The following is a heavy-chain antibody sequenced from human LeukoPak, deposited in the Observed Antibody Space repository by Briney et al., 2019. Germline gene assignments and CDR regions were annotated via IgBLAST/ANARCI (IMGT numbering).Heavy chain of an antibody. CDR3: AREGSTTMIVVVTAFDY. J-gene: IGHJ4*02. CDR2: ISYDGSNK. D-gene: IGHD3-22*01. CDR1: GFTFSSYG. V-gene: IGHV3-30*19. Sequence: GGSLRLSCAASGFTFSSYGMHWVRQAPGKGLEWVAVISYDGSNKYYADSVKGRFTISRDNSKNTLYLQMNSLGAEDTAVYYCAREGSTTMIVVVTAFDYWGQGTLVTVSS.